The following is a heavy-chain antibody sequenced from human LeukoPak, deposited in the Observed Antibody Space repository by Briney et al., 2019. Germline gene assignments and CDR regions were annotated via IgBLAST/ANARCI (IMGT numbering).Heavy chain of an antibody. CDR3: ARDHCSTSSCDWFDP. CDR2: IYYTGNT. V-gene: IGHV4-31*03. Sequence: PSETLSLTCTVSGASISSEPYFWSWIRQHPVKGLEWLGYIYYTGNTASNPSLQSRLTISRDTSENQFSLSLTSVTAADTAVYYCARDHCSTSSCDWFDPWSQGTLVTVSS. J-gene: IGHJ5*02. CDR1: GASISSEPYF. D-gene: IGHD2-2*01.